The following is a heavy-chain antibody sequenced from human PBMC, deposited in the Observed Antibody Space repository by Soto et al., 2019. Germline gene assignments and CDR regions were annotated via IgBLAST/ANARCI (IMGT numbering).Heavy chain of an antibody. CDR2: IWYDGSNK. D-gene: IGHD3-3*01. CDR3: ARDLFRYYDFWSGPSN. CDR1: GFTFSSYG. Sequence: PGGSLRLSCAASGFTFSSYGMHWVRQAPGKGLEWVAVIWYDGSNKYYADSVKGRFTISRDNSKNTLYLQMNSLRAEDTAVYYCARDLFRYYDFWSGPSNWGQGTLVTVSS. J-gene: IGHJ4*02. V-gene: IGHV3-33*01.